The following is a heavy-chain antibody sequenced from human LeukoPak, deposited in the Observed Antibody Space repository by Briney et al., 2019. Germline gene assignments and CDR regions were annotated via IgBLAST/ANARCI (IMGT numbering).Heavy chain of an antibody. Sequence: GASVKVSCKASGYTFTSYGISWVRQAPGQGLEWMGWISAYNGNTNYAQKLQGRVTMTTDTSTSTAYMELRSLRSDDTAVYYCAIRYDDYGGNPDEDYFDYWGQGTLVTVSS. D-gene: IGHD4-17*01. CDR3: AIRYDDYGGNPDEDYFDY. CDR2: ISAYNGNT. J-gene: IGHJ4*02. V-gene: IGHV1-18*01. CDR1: GYTFTSYG.